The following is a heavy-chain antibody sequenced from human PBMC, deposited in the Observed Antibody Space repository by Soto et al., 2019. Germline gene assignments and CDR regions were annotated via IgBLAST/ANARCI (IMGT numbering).Heavy chain of an antibody. D-gene: IGHD2-15*01. CDR3: AIGEVVDNWFDP. Sequence: QVQLVQSGAEVKKPGASVKVSCKASGYTFTSYGISWVRQAPGQGREWMGWISAYNGNTNYAKKLQGRVTMTTDPYTSTAYMELRSLRSDDTAVYYCAIGEVVDNWFDPLGQGTLVTVSS. CDR2: ISAYNGNT. V-gene: IGHV1-18*01. J-gene: IGHJ5*02. CDR1: GYTFTSYG.